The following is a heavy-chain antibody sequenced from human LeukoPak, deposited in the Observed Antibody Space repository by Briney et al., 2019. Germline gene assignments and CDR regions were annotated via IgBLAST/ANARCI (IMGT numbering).Heavy chain of an antibody. V-gene: IGHV4-38-2*02. CDR2: IYHSGST. J-gene: IGHJ4*02. CDR1: GYSISSGYY. CDR3: ARAGQLATFDY. D-gene: IGHD6-6*01. Sequence: SETLSLTCTVSGYSISSGYYWGWIRQPPGKGLEWIGSIYHSGSTYYNPSLKSRVTISVDTSKNQFSLKLSSVTAADTAVYYCARAGQLATFDYWGQGTLVTVSS.